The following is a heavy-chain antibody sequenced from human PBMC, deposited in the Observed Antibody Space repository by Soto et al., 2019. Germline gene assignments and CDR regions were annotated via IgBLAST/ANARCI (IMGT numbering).Heavy chain of an antibody. V-gene: IGHV3-23*01. CDR2: ISDPGTST. CDR3: AKSLVTPSDAFDL. D-gene: IGHD2-21*02. Sequence: GGSLRLSCAASGFTFGNYAMNWVRQAPGKGLEWISSISDPGTSTYYANSVKGRFSMSRDNSKNTLFLQMNRLRADDTAVYFCAKSLVTPSDAFDLWGRGKLVTVSS. CDR1: GFTFGNYA. J-gene: IGHJ3*01.